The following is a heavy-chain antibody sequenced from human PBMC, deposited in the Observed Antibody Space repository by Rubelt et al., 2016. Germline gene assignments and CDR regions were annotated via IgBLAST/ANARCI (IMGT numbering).Heavy chain of an antibody. J-gene: IGHJ4*02. CDR3: ATDPVEATTVRHFDY. CDR2: ISSNGTIK. Sequence: SSYVLHWVRQAPGKGLEWVAVISSNGTIKYYADSVNGRFTISSDNSKNTLFLHMNSLRGEDTAVYYCATDPVEATTVRHFDYWGQGTLVTVSS. V-gene: IGHV3-30*04. D-gene: IGHD1-26*01. CDR1: SSYV.